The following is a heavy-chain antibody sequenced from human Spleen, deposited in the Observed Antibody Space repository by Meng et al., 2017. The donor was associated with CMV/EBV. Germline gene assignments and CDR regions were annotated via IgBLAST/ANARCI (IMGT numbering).Heavy chain of an antibody. CDR3: AKDRVPAAIVTVIGY. CDR2: IRYDGSNK. Sequence: GESLKISCAASGFTFSNYGMHWVRQAPGKGLEWVAFIRYDGSNKYYADSVKGRFTISRDNSKNTLYLQMNSLRAEDTAVYYCAKDRVPAAIVTVIGYWGQGTLVTVSS. CDR1: GFTFSNYG. D-gene: IGHD2-2*01. V-gene: IGHV3-30*02. J-gene: IGHJ4*02.